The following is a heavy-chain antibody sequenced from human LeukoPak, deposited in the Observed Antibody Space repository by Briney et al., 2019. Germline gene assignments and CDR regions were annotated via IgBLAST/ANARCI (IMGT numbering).Heavy chain of an antibody. V-gene: IGHV3-23*01. J-gene: IGHJ6*04. D-gene: IGHD6-13*01. CDR2: TSGSGGRT. CDR3: AKDLRRDPAAGIVDV. CDR1: GFNFVTYP. Sequence: GGSLRLSCVASGFNFVTYPMNWVRQAPAGGGLEWVSATSGSGGRTHYADSVKGRFTISRDNSKNTLYLQMNSLRADDTAVYYCAKDLRRDPAAGIVDVWGKGTTVTVSS.